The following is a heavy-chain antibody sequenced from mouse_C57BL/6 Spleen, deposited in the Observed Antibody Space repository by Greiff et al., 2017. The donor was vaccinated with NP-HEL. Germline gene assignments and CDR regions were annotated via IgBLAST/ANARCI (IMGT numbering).Heavy chain of an antibody. CDR2: IYPRSGNT. Sequence: VKLVESGAELARPGASVKLSCKASGYTFTSYGISWVKQRTGQGLEWIGEIYPRSGNTYYNEKFKGKATLTADKSSSTAYMELRSLTSEDSAVYFCAREGGPTFDYWGQGTTLTVSS. CDR3: AREGGPTFDY. CDR1: GYTFTSYG. J-gene: IGHJ2*01. V-gene: IGHV1-81*01.